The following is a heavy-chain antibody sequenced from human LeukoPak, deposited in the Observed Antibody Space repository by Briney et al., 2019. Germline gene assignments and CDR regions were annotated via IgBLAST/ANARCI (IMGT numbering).Heavy chain of an antibody. CDR3: ARHPRWLQMGGWFDP. J-gene: IGHJ5*02. CDR1: GGSISSYY. D-gene: IGHD5-24*01. Sequence: SETLSLTCTVSGGSISSYYWSWIRQPPGKGLEWIGYIYYSGSTNYKPSLKSRVTISVDTSKNQFSLKLSSVTAADTAVYYCARHPRWLQMGGWFDPWGQGTLVTVSS. V-gene: IGHV4-59*08. CDR2: IYYSGST.